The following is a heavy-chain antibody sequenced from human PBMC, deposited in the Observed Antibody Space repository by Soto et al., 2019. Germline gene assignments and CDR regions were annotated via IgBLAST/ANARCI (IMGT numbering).Heavy chain of an antibody. CDR2: IYYSGST. CDR1: GGSISSGVYY. CDR3: ARKDV. Sequence: SETLSLTCTVSGGSISSGVYYWSWIRQPPGKGLEWIGYIYYSGSTCYNPSLKSRVTISVDTSKNQFSLKLSSVTAADTAVYYCARKDVWGQGTTVTVSS. J-gene: IGHJ6*02. V-gene: IGHV4-30-4*01.